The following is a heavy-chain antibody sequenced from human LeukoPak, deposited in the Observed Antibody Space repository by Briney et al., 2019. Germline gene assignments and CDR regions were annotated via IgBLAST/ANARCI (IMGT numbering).Heavy chain of an antibody. D-gene: IGHD6-19*01. CDR2: ISSSGSTI. V-gene: IGHV3-11*01. CDR3: ARDKGSIGVAVAGTPIDY. Sequence: KSGGSLRLSCAASGFTFSDYYMSWIRQAPGKGLEWVSYISSSGSTIYYADSVKGRFTISRDNAKNSLYLQMNSLRAEDTAVYYCARDKGSIGVAVAGTPIDYWGQGTLVTVSS. CDR1: GFTFSDYY. J-gene: IGHJ4*02.